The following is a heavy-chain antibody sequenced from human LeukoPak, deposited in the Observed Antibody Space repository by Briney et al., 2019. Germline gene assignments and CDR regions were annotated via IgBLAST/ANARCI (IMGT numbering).Heavy chain of an antibody. Sequence: SVKVSCKASGGTFSSYAISWVRQAPGQGLEWMGGIIPIFGTANYAQKFQGRVTITADESTSTAYMELSSLRSEDTAVYYCARDRETAEYCSSTSCFLNWFDPWGQGTLVTVSS. CDR1: GGTFSSYA. V-gene: IGHV1-69*13. CDR3: ARDRETAEYCSSTSCFLNWFDP. J-gene: IGHJ5*02. CDR2: IIPIFGTA. D-gene: IGHD2-2*01.